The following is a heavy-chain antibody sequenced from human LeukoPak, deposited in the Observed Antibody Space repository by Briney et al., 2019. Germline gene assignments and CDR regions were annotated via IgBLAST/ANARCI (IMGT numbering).Heavy chain of an antibody. CDR1: GYSISSGYY. CDR2: IYHSGST. D-gene: IGHD2-15*01. V-gene: IGHV4-38-2*02. Sequence: SETLSLTCTVSGYSISSGYYWGWIRQPPGKGLEWIGSIYHSGSTYYNPSLKSRVTISVDTSKNQFSLKLSSVTAADTAVYYCARAGYCSGGSCYSDEGWFDPWGQGTLVTVSS. CDR3: ARAGYCSGGSCYSDEGWFDP. J-gene: IGHJ5*02.